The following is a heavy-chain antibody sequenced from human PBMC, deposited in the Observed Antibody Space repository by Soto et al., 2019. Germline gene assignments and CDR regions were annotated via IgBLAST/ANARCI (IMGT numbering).Heavy chain of an antibody. CDR3: VRGLSVLSPLGIIIMSHDVMAL. CDR1: GLTVSTNY. CDR2: MYSGGST. Sequence: PGGSLRLSCATSGLTVSTNYMSWVRQAPGKGLEWVPVMYSGGSTYYADSVKGRFTISRDNSKHTLYLQMNSLRAEDTAVYYCVRGLSVLSPLGIIIMSHDVMALWSQGSSVTVSS. V-gene: IGHV3-53*01. J-gene: IGHJ6*02. D-gene: IGHD3-16*01.